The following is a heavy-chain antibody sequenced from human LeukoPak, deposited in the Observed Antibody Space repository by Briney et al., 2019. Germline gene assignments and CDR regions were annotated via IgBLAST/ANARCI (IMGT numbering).Heavy chain of an antibody. CDR1: GNSISSGYY. J-gene: IGHJ6*03. V-gene: IGHV4-38-2*02. CDR3: ARGLPYGSGSYYRYYYYYMDV. CDR2: INHSGST. Sequence: SETLSLTCSVSGNSISSGYYRGWIRQPPGKGLEWIGEINHSGSTNYNPSLKSRVTISVDTSKNQFSLKLSSVTAADTAVYYCARGLPYGSGSYYRYYYYYMDVWGNGTTVTVSS. D-gene: IGHD3-10*01.